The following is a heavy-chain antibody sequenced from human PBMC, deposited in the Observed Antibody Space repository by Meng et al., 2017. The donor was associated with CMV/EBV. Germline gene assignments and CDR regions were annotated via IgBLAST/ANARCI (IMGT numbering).Heavy chain of an antibody. CDR3: ARDLRVVLGQYNWFDP. Sequence: GESLKISCAASGFTFSSYSMNWVRQAPGKGLEWVSSISSSSSYIYYADSVKGRFTISRDNAKNSLYLQMNSLRAEDTAVYYCARDLRVVLGQYNWFDPWGQGTLVTVS. CDR1: GFTFSSYS. CDR2: ISSSSSYI. D-gene: IGHD3-16*01. J-gene: IGHJ5*02. V-gene: IGHV3-21*01.